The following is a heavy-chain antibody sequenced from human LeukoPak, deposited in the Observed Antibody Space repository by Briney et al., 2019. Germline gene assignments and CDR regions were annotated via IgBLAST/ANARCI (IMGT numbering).Heavy chain of an antibody. J-gene: IGHJ5*02. CDR3: ARDRSGSSWYWGWFDP. V-gene: IGHV4-59*01. D-gene: IGHD6-13*01. Sequence: SETLSLTCTVSGGSIGSYYWSWIRQPPGKGLEWIGYIYYSGSTNYNPSLKSRVTISVDTSKNQFSLKLSSVTAADTAVYYCARDRSGSSWYWGWFDPWGQGTLVTVSS. CDR2: IYYSGST. CDR1: GGSIGSYY.